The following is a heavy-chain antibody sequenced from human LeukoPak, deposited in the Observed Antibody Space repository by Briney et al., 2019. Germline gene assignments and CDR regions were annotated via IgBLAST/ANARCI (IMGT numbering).Heavy chain of an antibody. CDR2: IYYSGST. CDR3: ARDVQLHWFDP. Sequence: SSETLSLTCTVSGGSISSSSYYWSWIRQPPGKGLEWIGYIYYSGSTYYNPSLKSRVTISVDTSKNQFSLKLSSVTAADTAVYYCARDVQLHWFDPWGQGTLVTVSS. V-gene: IGHV4-30-4*08. D-gene: IGHD2-2*01. J-gene: IGHJ5*02. CDR1: GGSISSSSYY.